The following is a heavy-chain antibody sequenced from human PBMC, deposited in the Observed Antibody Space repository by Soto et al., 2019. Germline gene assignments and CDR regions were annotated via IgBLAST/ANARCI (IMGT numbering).Heavy chain of an antibody. Sequence: ASVKVSCKASGYTFTSYAMHWVRQAPGQRLEWMGWINAGNGNTKYSQKFQGRVTITRDTSASTAYMELSSLRSEDTAVYYCARDTSYYDFWSGVSRYYYYGMDVWGQGTTVTVSS. V-gene: IGHV1-3*01. CDR3: ARDTSYYDFWSGVSRYYYYGMDV. J-gene: IGHJ6*02. CDR1: GYTFTSYA. CDR2: INAGNGNT. D-gene: IGHD3-3*01.